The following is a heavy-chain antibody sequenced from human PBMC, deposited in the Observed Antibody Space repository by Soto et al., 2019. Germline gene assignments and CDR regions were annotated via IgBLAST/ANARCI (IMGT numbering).Heavy chain of an antibody. CDR1: GYSFTSYW. D-gene: IGHD1-26*01. Sequence: PGESLKISCKGSGYSFTSYWISWVRQMPGKGLEWMGRVDPSDSYTNYSPSFQGHVTISADKSISTAYLQWSSLKSSDTAMYYCARHDSGSYGYWGQGTLVTVSS. CDR2: VDPSDSYT. CDR3: ARHDSGSYGY. V-gene: IGHV5-10-1*01. J-gene: IGHJ4*02.